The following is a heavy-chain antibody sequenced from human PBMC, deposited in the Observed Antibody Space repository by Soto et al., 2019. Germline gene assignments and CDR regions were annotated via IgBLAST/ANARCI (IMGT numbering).Heavy chain of an antibody. CDR3: TSDQGGEVVVDY. CDR2: IKSKSEGGST. Sequence: EVQLVESGGGLVKPGGSLRISCAASGFTFTSAWMNRVRQAPGQGLEWVGRIKSKSEGGSTDYAAPVKGRFTISRDDSKTTLYLQMNSLKTEDTAVYYCTSDQGGEVVVDYWGQGTLVTVSS. V-gene: IGHV3-15*07. D-gene: IGHD2-15*01. J-gene: IGHJ4*02. CDR1: GFTFTSAW.